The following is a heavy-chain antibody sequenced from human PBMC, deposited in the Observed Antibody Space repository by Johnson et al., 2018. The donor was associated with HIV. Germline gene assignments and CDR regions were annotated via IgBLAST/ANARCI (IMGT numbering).Heavy chain of an antibody. J-gene: IGHJ3*02. CDR2: IWYDGSRK. V-gene: IGHV3-33*08. CDR1: GFSFSNYA. CDR3: ARYSSSSRDTFDI. Sequence: QVQLVESGGGVVQPGSSLTLSCAASGFSFSNYAMHWVRQAPGKGLEWVAFIWYDGSRKYYADSVKGRFTISRVNSKNMLYLQMNSLRAEDTAVYYCARYSSSSRDTFDIWGQGTMVTVSS. D-gene: IGHD6-13*01.